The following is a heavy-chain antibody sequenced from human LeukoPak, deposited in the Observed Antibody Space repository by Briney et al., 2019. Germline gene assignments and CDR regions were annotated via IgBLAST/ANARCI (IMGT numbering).Heavy chain of an antibody. CDR2: IIPIFGTA. CDR1: GGTFSSYA. V-gene: IGHV1-69*05. J-gene: IGHJ5*02. D-gene: IGHD3-10*01. Sequence: SVKVSCRASGGTFSSYAISWVRQAPGQGLEWMGRIIPIFGTANYAQKFQGRVTITTDESTSTAYMELSSLRSEDTAVYYCARAHMVRGVIIGWFDPWGQGTLVTVSS. CDR3: ARAHMVRGVIIGWFDP.